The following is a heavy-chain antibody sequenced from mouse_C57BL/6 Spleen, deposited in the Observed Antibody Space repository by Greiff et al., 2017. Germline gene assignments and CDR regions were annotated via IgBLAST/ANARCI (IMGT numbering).Heavy chain of an antibody. CDR1: GYSFTGYY. J-gene: IGHJ2*01. V-gene: IGHV1-42*01. CDR2: INPSTGGT. CDR3: ARREGTFDY. Sequence: EVQLQQSGPELVKPGASVKISCKASGYSFTGYYMNWVKQSPEKSLEWIGEINPSTGGTTYNQKFKAKDTLTVDKSSSTAYMQLKSLTSEDSAVYYCARREGTFDYWGQGTTLTVSS.